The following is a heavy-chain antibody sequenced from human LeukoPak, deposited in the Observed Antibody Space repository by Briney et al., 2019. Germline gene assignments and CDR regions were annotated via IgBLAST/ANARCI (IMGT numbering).Heavy chain of an antibody. CDR3: ARDLFDILTGYLGDY. D-gene: IGHD3-9*01. CDR1: GFTHRRYS. CDR2: ISSISCYI. J-gene: IGHJ4*02. V-gene: IGHV3-21*01. Sequence: GGSLRLSCAASGFTHRRYSMNWVRQPRAKGLEWVSSISSISCYIYCGVSVEGLFNIYRDNAKNSLYLQMNSLRAEDTAVYYCARDLFDILTGYLGDYWGQGTLVTVPS.